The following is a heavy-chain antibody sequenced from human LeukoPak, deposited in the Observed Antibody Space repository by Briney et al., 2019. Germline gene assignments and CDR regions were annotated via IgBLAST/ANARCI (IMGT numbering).Heavy chain of an antibody. CDR2: IYYSGTT. V-gene: IGHV4-39*01. CDR3: ARNSSDCSSTSCYHSPPYSSSEKRYNWFDP. D-gene: IGHD2-2*01. CDR1: AVSISSSSDY. Sequence: PSATLSLTCTVSAVSISSSSDYWGWVRQPPGKGLEWIGSIYYSGTTSYNPSLESRVTISVDTSKNQFSLNLNSVTAADTAVYYCARNSSDCSSTSCYHSPPYSSSEKRYNWFDPWGQGTLITVSS. J-gene: IGHJ5*02.